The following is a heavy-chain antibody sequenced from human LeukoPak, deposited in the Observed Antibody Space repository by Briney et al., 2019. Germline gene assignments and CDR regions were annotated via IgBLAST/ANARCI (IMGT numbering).Heavy chain of an antibody. CDR2: IYHSGST. CDR3: ARTYYYGSYYMDV. D-gene: IGHD3-10*01. Sequence: PSETLSLTCTVSGYSISSGYYWGWIRQPPGKGLEWIGSIYHSGSTYYNPSLKSRVTISVDTSKNQFSLKLSSVTAADTAVYYCARTYYYGSYYMDVWGKGTTVTISS. V-gene: IGHV4-38-2*02. CDR1: GYSISSGYY. J-gene: IGHJ6*03.